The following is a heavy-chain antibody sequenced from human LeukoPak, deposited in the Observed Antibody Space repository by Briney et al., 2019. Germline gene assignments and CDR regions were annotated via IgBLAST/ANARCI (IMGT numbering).Heavy chain of an antibody. CDR1: GGSISSSYYY. J-gene: IGHJ5*02. CDR2: IYSSGST. D-gene: IGHD3-3*01. CDR3: ARGGDFWSGPIDWFDP. V-gene: IGHV4-39*07. Sequence: SETLSLTCTVSGGSISSSYYYWGWIRQPPGKGLEWIGSIYSSGSTYYNPSLKSRVTISVDTSKNQFSLKLSSVTAADTAVYYCARGGDFWSGPIDWFDPWGQGTLVTVSS.